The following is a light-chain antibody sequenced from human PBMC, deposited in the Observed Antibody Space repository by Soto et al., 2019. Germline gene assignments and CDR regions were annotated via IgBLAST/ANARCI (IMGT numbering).Light chain of an antibody. Sequence: EIVLTQSPGTLSLSPGERATLSCRSSQSVNSRFLAWYQHKPGQAPRLLINAASSRATGIPARFSGSGSGTDFTLTITSLEPEDFAVYFCHQRYNWPRVTFGQGTRLEIK. CDR3: HQRYNWPRVT. V-gene: IGKV3D-20*02. CDR2: AAS. J-gene: IGKJ5*01. CDR1: QSVNSRF.